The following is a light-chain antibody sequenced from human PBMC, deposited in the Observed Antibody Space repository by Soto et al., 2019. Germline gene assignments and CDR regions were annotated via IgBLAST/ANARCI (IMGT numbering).Light chain of an antibody. Sequence: CRCSQSVTSSYLAWYQQKPGQAPRLLIYGASSRATGIPDRFSGSGSGTNVSRPVSRVEPDVRAVCPCHQYGRSAATFGQGTKVDIK. CDR1: QSVTSSY. V-gene: IGKV3-20*01. CDR2: GAS. J-gene: IGKJ1*01. CDR3: HQYGRSAAT.